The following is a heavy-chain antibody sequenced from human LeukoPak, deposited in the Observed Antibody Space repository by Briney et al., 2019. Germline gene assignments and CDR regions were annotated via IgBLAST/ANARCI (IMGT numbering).Heavy chain of an antibody. J-gene: IGHJ4*02. CDR2: VSSDWGTT. CDR3: VRGLYGLGWDY. D-gene: IGHD3-10*01. Sequence: PAGSLRLSCSASRFSLSSYNMHWVRQAPGKGLELFSGVSSDWGTTDYADSARDRFTISRDNSKNTLYLQMSSLRAEDTAIYYCVRGLYGLGWDYWGPGTLVTVSS. V-gene: IGHV3-64D*06. CDR1: RFSLSSYN.